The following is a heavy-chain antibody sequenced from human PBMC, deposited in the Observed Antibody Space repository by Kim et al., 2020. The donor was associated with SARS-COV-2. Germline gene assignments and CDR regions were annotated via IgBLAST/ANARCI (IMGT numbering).Heavy chain of an antibody. J-gene: IGHJ3*01. D-gene: IGHD1-26*01. Sequence: GGSLRLSCAASGFTFNNYWMSWVRQAPGEGPECVAHINQAGSAKNYAGSVKGRFTVSRDNAEKSLYLQMSGLRAEDTAVYYCARDLSGSKYAFDVWGRGTMVTVSS. V-gene: IGHV3-7*01. CDR2: INQAGSAK. CDR3: ARDLSGSKYAFDV. CDR1: GFTFNNYW.